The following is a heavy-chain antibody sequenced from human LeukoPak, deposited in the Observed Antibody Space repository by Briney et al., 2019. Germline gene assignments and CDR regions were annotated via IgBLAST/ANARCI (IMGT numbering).Heavy chain of an antibody. D-gene: IGHD6-13*01. Sequence: SETLSLTCTVSGGSISSYYWSWIRQPPGKGLEWIGYIYYSGSTNYNPSLKSRVTISVDTSKNQFPLKLSSVTAADTAVYYCARGTVIAALFIWFDPWGQGTLVTVSS. V-gene: IGHV4-59*01. CDR2: IYYSGST. CDR3: ARGTVIAALFIWFDP. J-gene: IGHJ5*02. CDR1: GGSISSYY.